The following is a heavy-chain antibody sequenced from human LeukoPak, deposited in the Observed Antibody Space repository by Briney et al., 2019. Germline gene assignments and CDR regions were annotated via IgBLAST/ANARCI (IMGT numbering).Heavy chain of an antibody. Sequence: NPGGSLRLSCAASGFTFSDYYMSWIRQAPGKGLEWVSYISSSGSYTNYADSVKGRFTISRDNAKNSLYLQMNSLRAEDTAVYYCAHNYDILTAQFDYWGQGTLVTVSS. J-gene: IGHJ4*02. CDR3: AHNYDILTAQFDY. V-gene: IGHV3-11*06. D-gene: IGHD3-9*01. CDR2: ISSSGSYT. CDR1: GFTFSDYY.